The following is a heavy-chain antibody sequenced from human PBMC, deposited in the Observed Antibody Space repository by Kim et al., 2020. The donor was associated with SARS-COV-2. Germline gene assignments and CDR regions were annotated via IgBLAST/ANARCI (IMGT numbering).Heavy chain of an antibody. CDR3: TTDLTPYSSSWYFYYFDY. CDR1: GFTFSNAW. J-gene: IGHJ4*02. Sequence: GGSLRLSCAASGFTFSNAWMSWVRQAPGKGLEWVGRIKSKTDGGTTDYAAPVKGRFTISRDDSKNTLYLQMNSLKTEDTAVYYCTTDLTPYSSSWYFYYFDYWGQGTLVPVSS. V-gene: IGHV3-15*01. CDR2: IKSKTDGGTT. D-gene: IGHD6-13*01.